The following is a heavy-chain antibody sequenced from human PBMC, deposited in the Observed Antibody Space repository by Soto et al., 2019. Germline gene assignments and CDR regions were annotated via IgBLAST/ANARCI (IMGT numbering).Heavy chain of an antibody. Sequence: QVQLQESGPGLVKPSWTLSLTCAVSSGSISSSNWWSWVRQPPGKWLEWIGEISHNGSTNYNPSLNRRVTISVDKSKNQFSLKLSSVTAADTAVYYCARAFGYSGSHYYYYYMDVWGKGTPVTVSS. CDR1: SGSISSSNW. D-gene: IGHD1-26*01. CDR3: ARAFGYSGSHYYYYYMDV. J-gene: IGHJ6*03. CDR2: ISHNGST. V-gene: IGHV4-4*02.